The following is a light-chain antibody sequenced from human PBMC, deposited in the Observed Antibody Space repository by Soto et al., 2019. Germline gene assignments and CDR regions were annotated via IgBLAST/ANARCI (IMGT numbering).Light chain of an antibody. CDR1: QGVGTS. CDR2: TTS. Sequence: AIRMTQSPSSISASTGDSVTITCRASQGVGTSLAWYQQRPGKAPQLLIYTTSSLQTGVPSRFSGSVSGTDFALTISFLQSEDVATYYCQQYYTYPQTFGQGNKVDVK. V-gene: IGKV1-8*01. CDR3: QQYYTYPQT. J-gene: IGKJ1*01.